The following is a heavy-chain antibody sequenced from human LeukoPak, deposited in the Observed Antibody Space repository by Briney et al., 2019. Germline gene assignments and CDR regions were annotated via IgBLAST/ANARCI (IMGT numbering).Heavy chain of an antibody. CDR2: ISTYNGNT. D-gene: IGHD5-12*01. CDR3: ARGGFGGNDPLDY. J-gene: IGHJ4*02. V-gene: IGHV1-18*01. CDR1: GYTFTSYS. Sequence: VSARVSCKAFGYTFTSYSITWVRQAPGQGLEWMGWISTYNGNTNYAQKLQGRGTMTTDTSTSTAYMELRSLRSDDTATYYCARGGFGGNDPLDYWGQGTLVTVSS.